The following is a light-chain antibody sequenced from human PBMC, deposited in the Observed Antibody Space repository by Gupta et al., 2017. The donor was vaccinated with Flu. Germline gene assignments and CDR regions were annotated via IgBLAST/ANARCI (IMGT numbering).Light chain of an antibody. CDR1: CLNIGAGYD. CDR2: GNS. J-gene: IGLJ3*02. CDR3: QSKDSSQSGWV. Sequence: QSVLTQTPSVSGAPGQRVTISCPGSCLNIGAGYDVHWYQQHPGTAPRLLIYGNSNRHSGVPGRFSGSKSGTSASLSITGLQSEDEADYYCQSKDSSQSGWVFGVGTKLTVL. V-gene: IGLV1-40*01.